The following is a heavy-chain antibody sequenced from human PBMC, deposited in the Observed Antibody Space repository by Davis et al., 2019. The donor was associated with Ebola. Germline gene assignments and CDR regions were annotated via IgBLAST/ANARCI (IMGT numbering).Heavy chain of an antibody. D-gene: IGHD4-17*01. Sequence: GGSLRLSCEASGFTFSNHAMAWVRQAPGKGLEWVSSISGSGHSTYYTDSVKGRFTISRDNAENSLYLQMNSLRAEDSAVYYCARGGEDYGGWYFDLWGRGTLVTVSS. CDR3: ARGGEDYGGWYFDL. CDR1: GFTFSNHA. CDR2: ISGSGHST. V-gene: IGHV3-21*04. J-gene: IGHJ2*01.